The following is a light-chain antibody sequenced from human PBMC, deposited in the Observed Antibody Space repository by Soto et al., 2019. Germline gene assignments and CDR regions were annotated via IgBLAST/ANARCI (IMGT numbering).Light chain of an antibody. CDR1: QSVSSY. CDR2: DAS. J-gene: IGKJ4*01. CDR3: QQRVT. Sequence: EIVLTHSPATLSLSPGERATLSCRASQSVSSYLAWYQQKPGQAPRLLIYDASNRATGIPARFSGSGSGTDFTLTISSLEPEDFAVYYCQQRVTFGGGTKVEIK. V-gene: IGKV3-11*01.